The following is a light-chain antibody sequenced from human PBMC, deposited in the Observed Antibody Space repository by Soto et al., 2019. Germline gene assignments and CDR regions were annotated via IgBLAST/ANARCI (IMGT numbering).Light chain of an antibody. CDR3: QDYGTSWT. CDR2: AAS. J-gene: IGKJ1*01. V-gene: IGKV3-20*01. CDR1: QSVSSNK. Sequence: ETLLTQSPGTVSLSPGDRATLPCRASQSVSSNKLAWYKQKPGQAPRLLIYAASSRATGIPDSLSGSASGTEFTLTINRMQPEDFAVYYCQDYGTSWTFGQGTKVDIK.